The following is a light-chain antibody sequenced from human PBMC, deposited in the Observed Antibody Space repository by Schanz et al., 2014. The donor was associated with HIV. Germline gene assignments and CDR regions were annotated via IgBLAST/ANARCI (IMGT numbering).Light chain of an antibody. CDR2: SND. CDR1: SSNIGSNT. Sequence: QSVLTQPPSLSGAPGQRVSLSCTGSSSNIGSNTVNWYQQLPGMAPKLLIYSNDQRPSGVPDRFSGSKSGTSASLAISGLQSEDEADYHCAAWDDSLKGPMFGGGTKLTVL. V-gene: IGLV1-44*01. CDR3: AAWDDSLKGPM. J-gene: IGLJ3*02.